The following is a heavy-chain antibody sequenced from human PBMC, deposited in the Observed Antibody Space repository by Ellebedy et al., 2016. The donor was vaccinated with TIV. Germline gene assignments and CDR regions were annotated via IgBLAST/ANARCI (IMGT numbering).Heavy chain of an antibody. D-gene: IGHD3-10*01. Sequence: MPSETLSLTCTVSGGSISNSDYYWGWIRQPPGKGLEWIASIYYSGSTYYNPSLKSRLTISIDTSKNQFSLKLTSVTAADTAVYYCASEPPSFYGASGIYLKAFWGQGTLVSVSS. CDR1: GGSISNSDYY. V-gene: IGHV4-39*01. J-gene: IGHJ4*02. CDR3: ASEPPSFYGASGIYLKAF. CDR2: IYYSGST.